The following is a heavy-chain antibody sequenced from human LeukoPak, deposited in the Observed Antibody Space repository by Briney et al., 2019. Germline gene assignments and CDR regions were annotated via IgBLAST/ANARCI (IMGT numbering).Heavy chain of an antibody. Sequence: SETLSLTCTVSGGSVTNTDYYWGWIRQPPGKGLEWIGYIYYSGSTNYNPSLESRVTISVDTSKNQFSLKLSSVTAADTAVYYCAGGGDPGLYYYDSSGYPDCWGQGTLVTVSS. CDR2: IYYSGST. V-gene: IGHV4-61*08. D-gene: IGHD3-22*01. CDR1: GGSVTNTDYY. CDR3: AGGGDPGLYYYDSSGYPDC. J-gene: IGHJ4*02.